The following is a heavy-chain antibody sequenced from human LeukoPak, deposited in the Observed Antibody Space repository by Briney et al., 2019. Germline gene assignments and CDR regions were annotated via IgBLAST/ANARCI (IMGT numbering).Heavy chain of an antibody. D-gene: IGHD2-2*01. CDR3: ARNPPRRSYCSSTSCYASYFDY. V-gene: IGHV4-59*01. J-gene: IGHJ4*02. CDR1: GGSISSYY. CDR2: IYYSGST. Sequence: SETLSLTCTVSGGSISSYYWSWIRQPPGKGLEWIGYIYYSGSTNYNPSLKSRVTISVDTSKNQFSLKLSSVTAADTAVYYCARNPPRRSYCSSTSCYASYFDYWGQGTLVTVSS.